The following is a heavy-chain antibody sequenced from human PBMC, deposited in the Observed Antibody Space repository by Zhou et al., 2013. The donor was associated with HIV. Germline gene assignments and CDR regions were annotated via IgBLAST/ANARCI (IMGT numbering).Heavy chain of an antibody. CDR3: ARAYSTAWYGGGFYYMDV. CDR2: ISSYNGHT. J-gene: IGHJ6*03. D-gene: IGHD4-4*01. Sequence: QVQLVQSGAEVKKPGSSVKVSCKASGGTFSSYAISWVRQAPGQGLEWMGWISSYNGHTNYAQNLQGRVTVTTDTSTGTAYMELRSLRSDDTALYYCARAYSTAWYGGGFYYMDVWGTGPRSPSP. CDR1: GGTFSSYA. V-gene: IGHV1-18*01.